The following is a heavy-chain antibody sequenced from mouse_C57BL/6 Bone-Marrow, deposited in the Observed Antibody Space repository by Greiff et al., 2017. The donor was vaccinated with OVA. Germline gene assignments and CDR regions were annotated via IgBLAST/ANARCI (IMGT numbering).Heavy chain of an antibody. J-gene: IGHJ3*01. CDR2: IYPRSGNT. V-gene: IGHV1-81*01. CDR1: GYTFTSYG. CDR3: ARREGWFAY. Sequence: QVQLKESGAELARPGASVKLSCKASGYTFTSYGISWVKQRTGQGLEWIGEIYPRSGNTYYNEKFKGKATLTADKSSSTAYMELRSLTSEDSAVYFCARREGWFAYWGQGTLVTVSA.